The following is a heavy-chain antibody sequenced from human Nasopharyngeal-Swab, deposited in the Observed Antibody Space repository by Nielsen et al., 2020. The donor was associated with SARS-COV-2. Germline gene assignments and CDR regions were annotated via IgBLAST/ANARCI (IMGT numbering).Heavy chain of an antibody. J-gene: IGHJ4*02. V-gene: IGHV1-69*13. CDR3: ARYPKQGELTFVY. CDR2: IIPIFGTA. CDR1: GGTFSSYA. Sequence: SVKVSCKASGGTFSSYAISWVRQAPGQGLEWMGGIIPIFGTANYAQKFQGRVTITADESTSTAYMELSSLRSEDTAVYYCARYPKQGELTFVYWGQGTLVTVSS. D-gene: IGHD1-26*01.